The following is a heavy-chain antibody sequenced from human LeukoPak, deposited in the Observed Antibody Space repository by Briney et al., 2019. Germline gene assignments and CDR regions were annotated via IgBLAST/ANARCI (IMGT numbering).Heavy chain of an antibody. V-gene: IGHV1-69*05. J-gene: IGHJ5*02. D-gene: IGHD1-20*01. CDR2: IIPIFGTA. CDR1: GGTLSSYA. CDR3: ARVPGGNWNDESLKTRNWFDP. Sequence: SVKVSCKASGGTLSSYAISWVRQAPGQGLEWMGGIIPIFGTANYAQKFQGRVTITTDESTSTAYMELSSLRSEDTAVYYCARVPGGNWNDESLKTRNWFDPWGQGTLVTVSS.